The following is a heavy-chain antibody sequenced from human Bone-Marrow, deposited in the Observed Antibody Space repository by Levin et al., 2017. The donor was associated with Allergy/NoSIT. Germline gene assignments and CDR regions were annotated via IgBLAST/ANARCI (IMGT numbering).Heavy chain of an antibody. CDR1: GFTFSDYY. J-gene: IGHJ4*02. CDR2: ISSSGDTI. D-gene: IGHD2-21*01. Sequence: SGGSLRLSCAASGFTFSDYYMSWIRQAPGKGLEWVSYISSSGDTIYYEDSVNGRFTIYRDNAENSLHLQMNSLKSDDTAVYYCVRGSCGGDSCYLDHWGQGTLVTVSS. CDR3: VRGSCGGDSCYLDH. V-gene: IGHV3-11*01.